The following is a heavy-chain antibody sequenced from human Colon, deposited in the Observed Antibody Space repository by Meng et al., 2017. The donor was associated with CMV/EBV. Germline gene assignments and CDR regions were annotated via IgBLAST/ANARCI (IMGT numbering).Heavy chain of an antibody. J-gene: IGHJ4*02. Sequence: CTVSGGSISSGSYYWSWIRQHPGKGLEWIGYIYYSGTTHYNPSLKSRVTMSVDTSKNQFSLKLSSVTAADTAVYYCARGWVPGGDFDYWDQGALVTVSS. D-gene: IGHD2-2*01. CDR3: ARGWVPGGDFDY. CDR1: GGSISSGSYY. CDR2: IYYSGTT. V-gene: IGHV4-31*03.